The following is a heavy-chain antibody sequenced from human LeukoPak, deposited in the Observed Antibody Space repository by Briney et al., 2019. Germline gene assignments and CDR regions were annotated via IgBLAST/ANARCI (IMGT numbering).Heavy chain of an antibody. J-gene: IGHJ4*02. Sequence: PSETLSLTCAVYGGSFRGYFWSWLRQPPGKGLEWIREINHSGSTNYNPSLKSRVTISVDTSKNQFSLKLSSVTAADTAVYYCARGRSVRAYYYGSGSSTLDYWGQGTLVTVSS. CDR1: GGSFRGYF. CDR3: ARGRSVRAYYYGSGSSTLDY. CDR2: INHSGST. D-gene: IGHD3-10*01. V-gene: IGHV4-34*01.